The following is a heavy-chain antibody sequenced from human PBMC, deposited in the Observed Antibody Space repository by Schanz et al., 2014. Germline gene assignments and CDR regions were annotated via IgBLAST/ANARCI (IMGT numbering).Heavy chain of an antibody. V-gene: IGHV3-33*08. D-gene: IGHD6-13*01. J-gene: IGHJ4*02. CDR2: IWYDGSNK. Sequence: VQLVESGGGLVQPGGSLRLSCAASGFVFGDYYMTWIRQAPGKGLEWVAVIWYDGSNKYYADSVRGRFTMSRDNSKNTLYLQMNSLRAGDAAVYYCARGLIAAAGGAFDYWGQGTLVAVSA. CDR1: GFVFGDYY. CDR3: ARGLIAAAGGAFDY.